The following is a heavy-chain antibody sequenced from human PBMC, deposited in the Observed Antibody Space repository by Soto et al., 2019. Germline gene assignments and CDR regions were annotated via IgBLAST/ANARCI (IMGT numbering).Heavy chain of an antibody. D-gene: IGHD2-15*01. V-gene: IGHV3-23*01. CDR3: AKDLVVVPPLYYGMDV. Sequence: HPGGSLRLSCAASGFTFSSYAMSWVRQAPGKGLEWVSAISGSGGSTYYADSVKGRFTISRDNSKNTLYLQMNSLRAEDTAVYYCAKDLVVVPPLYYGMDVWGQGTKVTVSS. J-gene: IGHJ6*02. CDR2: ISGSGGST. CDR1: GFTFSSYA.